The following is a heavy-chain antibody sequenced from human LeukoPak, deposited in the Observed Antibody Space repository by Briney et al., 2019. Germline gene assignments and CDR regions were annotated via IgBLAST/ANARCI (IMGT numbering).Heavy chain of an antibody. V-gene: IGHV5-51*01. CDR3: ARRNYTSVWFDP. Sequence: GESLKISCKGSGYSFTSYWIGWVRQMPGKGLGWMGIIYPGDSDTRYSPSFQGQVTISVDRSTTTAFLQWGALKASDTAMYYCARRNYTSVWFDPWGQGTLVTVSS. CDR1: GYSFTSYW. D-gene: IGHD1-7*01. J-gene: IGHJ5*02. CDR2: IYPGDSDT.